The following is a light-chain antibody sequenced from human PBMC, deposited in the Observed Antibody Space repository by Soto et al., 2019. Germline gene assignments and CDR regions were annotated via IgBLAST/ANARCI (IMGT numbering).Light chain of an antibody. CDR1: QSIRSY. Sequence: DIQMTQSPSSLSASVGDSDTITCRASQSIRSYLNWYQQKTGKAPMLLIYAASSLQSGVPSRFGVSGSGTDFTLAISTLQPDDFATYYCQQSYGTPFILGPGTKVDIK. CDR2: AAS. V-gene: IGKV1-39*01. CDR3: QQSYGTPFI. J-gene: IGKJ3*01.